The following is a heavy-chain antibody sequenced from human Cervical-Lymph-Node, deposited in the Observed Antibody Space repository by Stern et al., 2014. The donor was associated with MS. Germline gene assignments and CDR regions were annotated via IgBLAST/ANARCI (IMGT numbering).Heavy chain of an antibody. CDR3: ARGVMVAATYAYDI. CDR2: INSDESST. V-gene: IGHV3-74*02. J-gene: IGHJ3*02. CDR1: GFTFSTYW. Sequence: EVQLVESGGGLVQPGGSLRLSCAASGFTFSTYWMHWVRQAPGKGLVWVSRINSDESSTTYADSVKGRFSISRDNVKNTLYLQMNSLRAEDTAVYYCARGVMVAATYAYDIWGQGTMVTISS. D-gene: IGHD2-15*01.